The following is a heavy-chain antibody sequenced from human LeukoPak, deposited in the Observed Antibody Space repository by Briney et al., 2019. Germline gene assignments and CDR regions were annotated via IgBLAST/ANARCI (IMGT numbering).Heavy chain of an antibody. CDR3: ARGRYSGYEGFDY. Sequence: GGSLRLSCAASGFTFSSYNMNWVRQAPGKGLEWVSVIYSGGSTYYADSVKGRFTISRDNSKNTLYLQMNSLRAEDTAVYYCARGRYSGYEGFDYWGQGTLVTVSS. CDR2: IYSGGST. J-gene: IGHJ4*02. D-gene: IGHD5-12*01. V-gene: IGHV3-53*01. CDR1: GFTFSSYN.